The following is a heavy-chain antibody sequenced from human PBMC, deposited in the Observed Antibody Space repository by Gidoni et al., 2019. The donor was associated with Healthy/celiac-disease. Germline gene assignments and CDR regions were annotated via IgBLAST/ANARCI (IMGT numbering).Heavy chain of an antibody. Sequence: QITLKESGPTLVKPTQTLTLTCTFSGFSLSTSGVGVGWIRQPPGKALEWLALIYWNDDKRYSPSLKSRLTITKDTSKNQVVLTMTNMDPVDTATYYCAHSRVTYYDSSGYYPAPYYFDYWGQGTLVTVSS. CDR2: IYWNDDK. CDR3: AHSRVTYYDSSGYYPAPYYFDY. D-gene: IGHD3-22*01. J-gene: IGHJ4*02. CDR1: GFSLSTSGVG. V-gene: IGHV2-5*01.